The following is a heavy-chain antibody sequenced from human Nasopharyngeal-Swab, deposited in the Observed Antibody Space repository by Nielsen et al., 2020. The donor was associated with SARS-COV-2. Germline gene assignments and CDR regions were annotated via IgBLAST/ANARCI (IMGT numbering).Heavy chain of an antibody. CDR2: INAGNGNT. D-gene: IGHD3-10*01. V-gene: IGHV1-3*01. CDR1: GYTFTSYA. J-gene: IGHJ4*02. CDR3: ARDYLSRTNYGSDY. Sequence: ASVQVSCKASGYTFTSYAMHWVRQAPGQRLEWMGWINAGNGNTQYSQKFQGRVTITRDTSASTAYMELSSLRSEDTAVYYCARDYLSRTNYGSDYWGQGTLVTVSS.